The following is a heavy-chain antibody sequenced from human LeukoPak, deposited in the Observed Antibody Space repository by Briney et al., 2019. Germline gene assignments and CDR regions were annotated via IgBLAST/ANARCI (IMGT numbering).Heavy chain of an antibody. J-gene: IGHJ4*02. CDR2: INPNSGGT. Sequence: ASVKVSCKASGYTFTGYYMHWVRQAPGQGLEWMGWINPNSGGTNYAQKCQGWVTITRETSISTAYREMSRLRGDATAVYYCARGHPYSYDRAIGYFAYWGQATLVTVSA. CDR1: GYTFTGYY. D-gene: IGHD3-22*01. V-gene: IGHV1-2*04. CDR3: ARGHPYSYDRAIGYFAY.